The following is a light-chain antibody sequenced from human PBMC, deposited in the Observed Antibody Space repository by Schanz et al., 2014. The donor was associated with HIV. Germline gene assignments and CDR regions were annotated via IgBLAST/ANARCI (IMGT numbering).Light chain of an antibody. V-gene: IGLV2-8*01. CDR2: EVD. J-gene: IGLJ2*01. Sequence: SALTQPPSASGSRGQSVAISCTGSSSNVGGYNYVSWYQQHPGKAPKLMIYEVDKRPSGVPDRFSGSKSGNTASLTVSGLQAEDEADYYCSSYAGSLPLVFGGGTKLTVL. CDR3: SSYAGSLPLV. CDR1: SSNVGGYNY.